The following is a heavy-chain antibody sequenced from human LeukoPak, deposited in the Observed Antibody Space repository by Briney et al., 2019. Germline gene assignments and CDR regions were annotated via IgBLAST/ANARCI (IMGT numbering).Heavy chain of an antibody. CDR2: ISGYNGNT. Sequence: GASVRVSCKAFGYTLINYGFTWVRQAPGQGLEWMGWISGYNGNTNYLQKFQGRVTMTTDTSTNTVYMELRSLSSDDTAVYYCARVSTNSRVGGYDPQWYFDLWGRGTLVTVSS. V-gene: IGHV1-18*04. CDR3: ARVSTNSRVGGYDPQWYFDL. J-gene: IGHJ2*01. D-gene: IGHD5-12*01. CDR1: GYTLINYG.